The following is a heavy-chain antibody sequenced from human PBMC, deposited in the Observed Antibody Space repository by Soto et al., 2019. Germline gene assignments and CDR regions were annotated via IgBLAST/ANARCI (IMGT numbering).Heavy chain of an antibody. CDR2: INHSGST. J-gene: IGHJ5*02. CDR3: ARDKITDRFDP. CDR1: GGSFSGYY. V-gene: IGHV4-34*01. Sequence: PSETLSLTCAVYGGSFSGYYWTWIRQPPGTGLEWIGEINHSGSTNYNPSLKSRVTISVDTSKNQFSLKLTSVTAADTAVYYCARDKITDRFDPWGQGTQVTVSS. D-gene: IGHD3-10*01.